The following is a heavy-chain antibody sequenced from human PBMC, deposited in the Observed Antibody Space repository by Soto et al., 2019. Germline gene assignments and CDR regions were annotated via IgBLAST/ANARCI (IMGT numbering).Heavy chain of an antibody. D-gene: IGHD5-12*01. V-gene: IGHV3-21*02. J-gene: IGHJ4*02. CDR1: GFSFIDYT. CDR3: AGDLGGYARFDR. CDR2: ISSDGGYI. Sequence: EVQLVESGGGLVKPGGSLRLSCAVSGFSFIDYTMAWVRQTPGNGLEWVSSISSDGGYITYADSFKGRFTISRDDAKESVFPPLESLRLADTALYYCAGDLGGYARFDRWGQGTLVTVSS.